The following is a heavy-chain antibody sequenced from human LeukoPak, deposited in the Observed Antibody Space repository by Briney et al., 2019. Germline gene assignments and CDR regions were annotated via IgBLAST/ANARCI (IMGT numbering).Heavy chain of an antibody. D-gene: IGHD2-8*01. V-gene: IGHV1-69*05. CDR1: GDTFSSYA. CDR2: IIPIFGTA. Sequence: ASVKVSCKASGDTFSSYAISWVRQAPGQGLEWMGGIIPIFGTANYAQKFQGRVTITTDESTSTAYMELSSLRSEDTAVYYCARGGYCTNGVCRSGYYYYYMDVWGKGTTVTVSS. CDR3: ARGGYCTNGVCRSGYYYYYMDV. J-gene: IGHJ6*03.